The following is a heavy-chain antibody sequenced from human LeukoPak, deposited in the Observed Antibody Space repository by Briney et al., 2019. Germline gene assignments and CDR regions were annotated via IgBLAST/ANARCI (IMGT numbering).Heavy chain of an antibody. D-gene: IGHD1-14*01. CDR1: GFIVSSNY. J-gene: IGHJ4*02. CDR2: ISSSSSYI. V-gene: IGHV3-21*01. CDR3: ARLSKPGDY. Sequence: GGSLRLSCAASGFIVSSNYMTWVRQAPGKGLEWVSSISSSSSYIYYADSVKGRFTISRDNAKNSLYLQMNSLRAEDTAVYYCARLSKPGDYWGQGTLVTVSS.